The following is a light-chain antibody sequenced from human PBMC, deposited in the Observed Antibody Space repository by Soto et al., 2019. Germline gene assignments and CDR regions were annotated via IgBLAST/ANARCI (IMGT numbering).Light chain of an antibody. V-gene: IGKV1-5*01. CDR2: DAS. CDR3: QEYDSYSGT. Sequence: DIPMTQSPSTLSASVGDRVTITCRASQSISRWVAWYQQKPGKAPRLLIYDASSLQSGVPSRFSGRGSGTEFSLTIDSLQPEDFATYYCQEYDSYSGTFGQGTKVDVK. J-gene: IGKJ1*01. CDR1: QSISRW.